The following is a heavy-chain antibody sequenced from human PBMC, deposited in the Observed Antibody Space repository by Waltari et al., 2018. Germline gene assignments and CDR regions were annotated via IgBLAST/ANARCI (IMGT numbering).Heavy chain of an antibody. CDR1: GYTFTGYY. D-gene: IGHD3-22*01. Sequence: QVQLVQSGAEVKKPGASVKVSCKASGYTFTGYYMHWVRQAPGQGLEWMGWINPNSGGTNDAQKVQGWVTMTRDTSISTAYRELSRLRSDDTAVYYCARANYYDSSGYSNWFDPWGQGTLVTVSS. CDR2: INPNSGGT. J-gene: IGHJ5*02. V-gene: IGHV1-2*04. CDR3: ARANYYDSSGYSNWFDP.